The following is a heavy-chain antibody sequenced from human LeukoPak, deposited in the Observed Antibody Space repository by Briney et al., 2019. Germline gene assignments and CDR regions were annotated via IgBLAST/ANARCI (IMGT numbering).Heavy chain of an antibody. J-gene: IGHJ6*02. Sequence: GGSLRLSCAASGFTFSNYWMSWVRQAPGKGLEWVANIKEDGSEKYYVDSVKGRFTISRDNSKNTLYLQMNSLRAEDTAVYYCAKRYCSGGSCQYYYYYGMDVWGQGTTVTVSS. D-gene: IGHD2-15*01. CDR1: GFTFSNYW. CDR3: AKRYCSGGSCQYYYYYGMDV. CDR2: IKEDGSEK. V-gene: IGHV3-7*03.